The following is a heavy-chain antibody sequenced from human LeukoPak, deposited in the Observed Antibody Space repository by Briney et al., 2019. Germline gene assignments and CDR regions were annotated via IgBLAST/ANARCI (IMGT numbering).Heavy chain of an antibody. J-gene: IGHJ4*02. Sequence: PGGSLRLSCAASGFIFSRYAMHWVRQAPGKGLEYVSAISSNGGETYYADSVKGRFTISRDNAKNSLYLQMNSLRAEDTALYYCARGGGWLQQIDYWGQGTLVTVSS. V-gene: IGHV3-64*02. CDR2: ISSNGGET. D-gene: IGHD5-24*01. CDR3: ARGGGWLQQIDY. CDR1: GFIFSRYA.